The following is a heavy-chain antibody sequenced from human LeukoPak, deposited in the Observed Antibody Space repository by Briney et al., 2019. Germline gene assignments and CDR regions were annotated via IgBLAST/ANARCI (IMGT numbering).Heavy chain of an antibody. CDR3: ARWSSGYYDAFDI. J-gene: IGHJ3*02. V-gene: IGHV4-39*07. CDR1: GGSISSSSYY. CDR2: IYYSGST. Sequence: SETLSLTCTVSGGSISSSSYYWGWIRQPPGKGLEWIGSIYYSGSTYYNPSLKSRVTISVDTSKDQFSLKLSSVTAADTAVYYCARWSSGYYDAFDIWGQGTMVTISS. D-gene: IGHD3-22*01.